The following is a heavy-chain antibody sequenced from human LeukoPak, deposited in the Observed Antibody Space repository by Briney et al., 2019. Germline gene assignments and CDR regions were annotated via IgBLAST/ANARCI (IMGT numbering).Heavy chain of an antibody. D-gene: IGHD6-6*01. V-gene: IGHV3-23*01. CDR1: GFTSSSYA. CDR3: AKDPFYSSSPRATFDY. Sequence: GASLRLSCAASGFTSSSYAMSWVRQAPGKGLEWVSAISGSGGSTYYADSVKGRFTISRDNSKNTLYLQMNSLRAEDTAVYYCAKDPFYSSSPRATFDYWGQGTLVTVSS. J-gene: IGHJ4*02. CDR2: ISGSGGST.